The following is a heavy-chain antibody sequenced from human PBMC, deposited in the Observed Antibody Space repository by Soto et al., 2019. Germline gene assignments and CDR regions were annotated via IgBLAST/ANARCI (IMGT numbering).Heavy chain of an antibody. CDR2: ISSSSHI. V-gene: IGHV3-21*01. Sequence: GGSLRLSCAASGFTFSTYTMNWVRQAPGKGLEWVSYISSSSHIYYADSVKGRFTISRDNAKNSLYLQMNSLRAEDTAVYYCARDPGPYCSGGSCYLQYYFDHWGQGALVTVSS. CDR3: ARDPGPYCSGGSCYLQYYFDH. CDR1: GFTFSTYT. D-gene: IGHD2-15*01. J-gene: IGHJ4*02.